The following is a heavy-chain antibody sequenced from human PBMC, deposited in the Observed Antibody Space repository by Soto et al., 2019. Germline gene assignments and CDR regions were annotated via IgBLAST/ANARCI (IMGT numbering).Heavy chain of an antibody. V-gene: IGHV1-18*01. D-gene: IGHD4-4*01. J-gene: IGHJ6*02. CDR3: ARVSPQATVTGPYYYYGTDV. CDR1: GYTFTSYG. Sequence: QVPLVQSGAEVKKPGASVKVSCKASGYTFTSYGISWVRQAPGQGLGWMGWISAYNVNTNYAQKLQGRVTMTTETSTSTDYMELRSLRSDDTDVYYCARVSPQATVTGPYYYYGTDVWGQGTTVTVSS. CDR2: ISAYNVNT.